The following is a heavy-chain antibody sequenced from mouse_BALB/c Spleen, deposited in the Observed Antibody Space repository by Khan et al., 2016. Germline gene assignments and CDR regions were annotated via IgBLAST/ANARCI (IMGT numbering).Heavy chain of an antibody. V-gene: IGHV1-4*01. CDR1: GYTFTSYT. D-gene: IGHD2-1*01. J-gene: IGHJ4*01. Sequence: QERLQQSGAELARPGASVRMSCKASGYTFTSYTMHWVQQRPGQGLEWIGYINPSSGYTNYTQTFKDKATLTADKSSSTPYMQLSSLTSEDSAVYYCARSGKFERSARDYWGQGTSVTVSS. CDR3: ARSGKFERSARDY. CDR2: INPSSGYT.